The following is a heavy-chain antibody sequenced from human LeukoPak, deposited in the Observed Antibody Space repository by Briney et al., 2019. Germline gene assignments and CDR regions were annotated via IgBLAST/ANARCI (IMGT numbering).Heavy chain of an antibody. Sequence: GGSLRLSCAASVFTFSSYNMNWVRQAPGKELEWVSSITSSGGYIDYADSEKGRFTISRDNAKNPLYLKMNSLSAEDTAVYYCARDQAYADYWGQGTLVTVSS. CDR1: VFTFSSYN. CDR2: ITSSGGYI. V-gene: IGHV3-21*01. D-gene: IGHD4-17*01. CDR3: ARDQAYADY. J-gene: IGHJ4*02.